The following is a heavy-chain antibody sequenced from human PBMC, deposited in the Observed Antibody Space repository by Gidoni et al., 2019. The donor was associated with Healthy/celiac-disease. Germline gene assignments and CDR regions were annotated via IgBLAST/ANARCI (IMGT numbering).Heavy chain of an antibody. CDR2: ISSSSRTI. V-gene: IGHV3-48*01. CDR1: GFTFSGYS. Sequence: VQLVESGGGLVQPGGYMSLCCAASGFTFSGYSMNWVRQAPGKGLELVSDISSSSRTIYYAASVKGRCNISRDNAKNSLYLQMNSLGAEDTAVYYCARAVSNYGWFDPWGQGTLVTVSS. CDR3: ARAVSNYGWFDP. D-gene: IGHD4-4*01. J-gene: IGHJ5*02.